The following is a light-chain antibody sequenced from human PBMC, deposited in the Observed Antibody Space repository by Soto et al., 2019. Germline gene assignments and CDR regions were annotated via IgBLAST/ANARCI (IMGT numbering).Light chain of an antibody. Sequence: QSALTQPASVSGSPGQSITISCTGTSSDVGSYNLVSWYQQHPGKAPKLMIYEVSKRPSGVSNRFSCSKSGNTASLTISGLQAEDEADYYCCSYTSSSTWVFGGGTKVTVL. CDR3: CSYTSSSTWV. CDR2: EVS. J-gene: IGLJ3*02. V-gene: IGLV2-23*02. CDR1: SSDVGSYNL.